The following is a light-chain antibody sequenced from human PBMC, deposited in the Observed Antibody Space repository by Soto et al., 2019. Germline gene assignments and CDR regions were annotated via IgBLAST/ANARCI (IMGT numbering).Light chain of an antibody. CDR1: QGISNS. J-gene: IGKJ1*01. Sequence: DIQMTQSPSSLSASVGDRVTITCRASQGISNSLAWYQQKPGKVPKLLIYAASTLQSGVPSRFSGSGSGTDFTLTISSLQPEDVANYYCQKYNSAPKTFGQGTEVEIK. V-gene: IGKV1-27*01. CDR3: QKYNSAPKT. CDR2: AAS.